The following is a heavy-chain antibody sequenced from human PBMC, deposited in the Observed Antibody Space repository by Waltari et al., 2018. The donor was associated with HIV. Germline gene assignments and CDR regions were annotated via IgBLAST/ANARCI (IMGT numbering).Heavy chain of an antibody. CDR2: IRGSGGST. Sequence: EVQLVESGGGLVQPGGSLRLSCAASGFTFTNYAMNWVRQAPGKGLGWVSAIRGSGGSTYYADPVKGRFTIARDNSKNTLYLQMNSLRAEDTAVYYCAKDDSTGSSGYYPFHYWGQGTLITVSS. V-gene: IGHV3-23*04. CDR3: AKDDSTGSSGYYPFHY. CDR1: GFTFTNYA. D-gene: IGHD3-22*01. J-gene: IGHJ4*02.